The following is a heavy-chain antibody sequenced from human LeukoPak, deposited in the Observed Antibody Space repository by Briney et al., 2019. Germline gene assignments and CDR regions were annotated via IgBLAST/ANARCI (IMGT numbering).Heavy chain of an antibody. D-gene: IGHD2-2*01. CDR3: TTVQRYYYFYSLDV. V-gene: IGHV3-15*01. CDR2: IKSKTDGGPT. CDR1: GFTFNNAW. J-gene: IGHJ6*03. Sequence: PGGSLRLSCAASGFTFNNAWMTWVRQAPGKGLEWVGRIKSKTDGGPTDYAAPVKGRFTISRDDSKTTLYLQMNSLKTEDTAVYYCTTVQRYYYFYSLDVWGKGTTVTVSS.